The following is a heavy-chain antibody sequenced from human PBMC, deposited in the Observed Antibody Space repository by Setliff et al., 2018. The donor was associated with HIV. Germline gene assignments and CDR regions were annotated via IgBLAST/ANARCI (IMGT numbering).Heavy chain of an antibody. D-gene: IGHD4-17*01. V-gene: IGHV4-34*01. Sequence: SETLSLTCAVYGGSFSGYYWTWIRQPPGKGLEWIGDINHRGDTKYNPSLKSRVTISVDTSKNQFSLKLSSVTAADTAVYYCARGGPTVAFGLDVWGQGTTVTVSS. CDR1: GGSFSGYY. CDR2: INHRGDT. CDR3: ARGGPTVAFGLDV. J-gene: IGHJ6*02.